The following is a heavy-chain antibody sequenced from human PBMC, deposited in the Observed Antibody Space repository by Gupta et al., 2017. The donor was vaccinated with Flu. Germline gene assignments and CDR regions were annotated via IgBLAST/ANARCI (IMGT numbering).Heavy chain of an antibody. V-gene: IGHV3-21*02. CDR2: ISRSSGYI. Sequence: EVPLLESGGGLVRPGGSLRLSCAASGFSFTTYTFNWVRQAPGKGLEWLASISRSSGYIYYADSVKGRFTISRDNSEASLYLEMNSLRDEDTALYYCARLGGSGTSFHYFYGLDVWGRGTAVTVSS. CDR3: ARLGGSGTSFHYFYGLDV. D-gene: IGHD6-19*01. J-gene: IGHJ6*02. CDR1: GFSFTTYT.